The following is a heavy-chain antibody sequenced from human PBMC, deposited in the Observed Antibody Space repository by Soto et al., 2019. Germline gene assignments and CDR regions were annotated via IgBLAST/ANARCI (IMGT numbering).Heavy chain of an antibody. CDR3: AKVPRGSNFGYYNF. J-gene: IGHJ4*02. D-gene: IGHD5-18*01. V-gene: IGHV3-30*02. CDR2: VWKDGSNR. CDR1: GITFSDYD. Sequence: PGGSLRLSCAASGITFSDYDMHWVRQAPGKGLEWVAGVWKDGSNRYYVDSVKGRFTISRDNSKNTLYLQMNSLRDEDTAVYYCAKVPRGSNFGYYNFWGQGTLVTVSS.